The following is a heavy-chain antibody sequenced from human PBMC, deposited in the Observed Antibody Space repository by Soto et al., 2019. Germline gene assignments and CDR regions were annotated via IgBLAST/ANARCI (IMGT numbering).Heavy chain of an antibody. V-gene: IGHV3-33*01. CDR1: GFTFSSYG. J-gene: IGHJ6*02. Sequence: AGGSLRLSCAASGFTFSSYGMHWVRQAPGKGLEWVAVIWYDGSNKYYADSVKGRFTISRDNSKNTLYLQMNSLRAEDTAVYYCARVHYSSSWYPSYYYYYGMDVWGQGTTVTVSS. D-gene: IGHD6-13*01. CDR2: IWYDGSNK. CDR3: ARVHYSSSWYPSYYYYYGMDV.